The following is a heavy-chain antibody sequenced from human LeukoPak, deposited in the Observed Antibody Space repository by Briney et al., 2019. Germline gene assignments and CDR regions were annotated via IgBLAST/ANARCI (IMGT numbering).Heavy chain of an antibody. D-gene: IGHD5-12*01. CDR3: AIYPTHIRYIVATM. V-gene: IGHV3-11*01. CDR1: GFTFSDYY. CDR2: ISSSGSTI. Sequence: GGSLGLSCAASGFTFSDYYMSWIRQAPGKGLEWVSYISSSGSTIYYADSVKGRFTISRDNAKNSLYLQMNSLRAEDTAVYYCAIYPTHIRYIVATMWGQGTLVTVSS. J-gene: IGHJ4*02.